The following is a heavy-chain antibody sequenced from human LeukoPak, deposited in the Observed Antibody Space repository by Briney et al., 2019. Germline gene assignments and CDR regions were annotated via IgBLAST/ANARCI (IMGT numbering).Heavy chain of an antibody. CDR3: AKDPGSYALGHLDY. CDR2: ISGSGGST. Sequence: PGGSLRLSCAASGFTFSSYATSWVRQAPGKGLEWVSAISGSGGSTYYADSVKGRFTISRDNSKNTLYLQMNSLRAEDTAVYYCAKDPGSYALGHLDYWGQGTLVTVSS. CDR1: GFTFSSYA. J-gene: IGHJ4*02. D-gene: IGHD1-26*01. V-gene: IGHV3-23*01.